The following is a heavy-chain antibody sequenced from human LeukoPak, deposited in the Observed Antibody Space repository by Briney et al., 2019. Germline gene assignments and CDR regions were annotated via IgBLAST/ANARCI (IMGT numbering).Heavy chain of an antibody. CDR1: GYTLTELS. Sequence: GASVKVSCKVSGYTLTELSMHWVRQAPGKGLEWMGGFDPENGETIYAQKLQGRVTMTTDTSTSTAYMELRSLRSDDTAVYYCASNRYYDYVWGSNDYWGQGTLVTVSS. CDR3: ASNRYYDYVWGSNDY. J-gene: IGHJ4*02. D-gene: IGHD3-16*01. CDR2: FDPENGET. V-gene: IGHV1-24*01.